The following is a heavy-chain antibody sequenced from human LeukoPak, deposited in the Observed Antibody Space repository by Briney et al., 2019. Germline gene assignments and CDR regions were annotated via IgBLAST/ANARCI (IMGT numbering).Heavy chain of an antibody. CDR2: IYYSGST. CDR1: GGSISSYY. CDR3: ARRIRDGYNPKDDAFDI. V-gene: IGHV4-59*08. J-gene: IGHJ3*02. D-gene: IGHD5-24*01. Sequence: SETLSLTCTVSGGSISSYYWSWIRQPPGKGLEWIGYIYYSGSTNYNPSLKSRVTISVDTSKNQFSLKLSSVTAADTAVYYCARRIRDGYNPKDDAFDIWGQGTMVTVSS.